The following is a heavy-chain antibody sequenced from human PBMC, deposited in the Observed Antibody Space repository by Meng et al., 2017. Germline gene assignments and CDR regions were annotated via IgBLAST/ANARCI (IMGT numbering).Heavy chain of an antibody. CDR2: ISGSGGST. J-gene: IGHJ4*02. D-gene: IGHD3-10*01. CDR1: GFTFSSYA. CDR3: AKDYMVRGVMGY. Sequence: VQSPGSGGGLLQPWGSLRLSCAASGFTFSSYAMSWVRQAPGKGLEWVSAISGSGGSTYYADSVKGRFTISRDNSKNTLYLQMNSLRAEDTAVYYCAKDYMVRGVMGYWGQGTLVTVSS. V-gene: IGHV3-23*01.